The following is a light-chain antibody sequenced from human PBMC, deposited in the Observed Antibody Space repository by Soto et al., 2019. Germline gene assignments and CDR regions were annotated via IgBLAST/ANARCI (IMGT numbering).Light chain of an antibody. Sequence: EIVLTQSPGTLSLSPGERATLSCRASQSVSSRYIAWYQQKPGQPLRLLIYGASRRATGIPYRFSGSGSGTDFTLTISRLEPEDFAVYYCQQYASSYTFGQGTKLEIK. V-gene: IGKV3-20*01. J-gene: IGKJ2*01. CDR3: QQYASSYT. CDR1: QSVSSRY. CDR2: GAS.